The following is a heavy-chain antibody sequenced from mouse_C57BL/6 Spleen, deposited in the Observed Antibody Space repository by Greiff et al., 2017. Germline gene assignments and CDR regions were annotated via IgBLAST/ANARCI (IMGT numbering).Heavy chain of an antibody. Sequence: VQLQQSGPVLVKPGASVKMSCKASGYTFTDYYMNWVKQSHGKSLEWIGVINPYNGGTSYNQKFKGKATLTVDKSSSTAYMELNSLTSEDSAVYYCARRRYYGSSYGYFDVWGTGTTVTVSS. CDR3: ARRRYYGSSYGYFDV. CDR1: GYTFTDYY. CDR2: INPYNGGT. V-gene: IGHV1-19*01. D-gene: IGHD1-1*01. J-gene: IGHJ1*03.